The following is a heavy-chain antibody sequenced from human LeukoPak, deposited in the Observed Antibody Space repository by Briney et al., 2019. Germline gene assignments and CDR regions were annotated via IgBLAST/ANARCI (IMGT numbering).Heavy chain of an antibody. V-gene: IGHV4-61*02. D-gene: IGHD2-15*01. J-gene: IGHJ4*02. CDR3: AREGRCSGGSCYTPPIGVDY. Sequence: SQTLSLTCTVSGGSISSGSYYWSWIRQPAGKGLEWIGRIYTSGSTNYNPSLKSRVTISVDTSKNQFCLKLSSVTAADTAVYYCAREGRCSGGSCYTPPIGVDYWGQGTLVTVSS. CDR2: IYTSGST. CDR1: GGSISSGSYY.